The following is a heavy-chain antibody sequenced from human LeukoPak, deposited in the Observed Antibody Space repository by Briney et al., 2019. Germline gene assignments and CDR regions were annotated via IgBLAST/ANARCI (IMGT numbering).Heavy chain of an antibody. CDR1: GFTLSSYA. J-gene: IGHJ3*02. Sequence: PGGSLRLSCTGSGFTLSSYAMNWVRRAPGQGLEWVSSISSSSSDIYCTDSVKGRFTISRDNAKNSLYLQMNSLRAEDTAVYYCVTDYGGSSGAFDIWGQGTMVTVSS. V-gene: IGHV3-21*01. D-gene: IGHD4-23*01. CDR2: ISSSSSDI. CDR3: VTDYGGSSGAFDI.